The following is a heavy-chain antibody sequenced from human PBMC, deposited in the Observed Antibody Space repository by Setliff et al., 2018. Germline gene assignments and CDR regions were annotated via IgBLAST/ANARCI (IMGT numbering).Heavy chain of an antibody. V-gene: IGHV1-2*06. CDR3: ARAEYTSSSLYYYMDV. D-gene: IGHD6-6*01. CDR1: GYTFTSYA. Sequence: ASVKVSCKASGYTFTSYAMNWVRQAPGQGLEWMGRINPNSGGTNYAQKFQGRVTMTRDTSISTAYMELSRLRSDDTAVYYCARAEYTSSSLYYYMDVWGKGTTVTVSS. J-gene: IGHJ6*03. CDR2: INPNSGGT.